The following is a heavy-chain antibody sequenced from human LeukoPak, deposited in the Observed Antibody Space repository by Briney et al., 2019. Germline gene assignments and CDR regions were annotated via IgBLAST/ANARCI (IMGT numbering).Heavy chain of an antibody. D-gene: IGHD2-2*01. V-gene: IGHV1-8*01. Sequence: ASVKVSCKASGYTFTSYDINWVRQATGQGLEWMGWMNPNSGNTGYAQKFQGRVTMTRDTSISTAYMELSRLTSDDTAIYYCARGVPAAVTYFQHWGQGTLVTVSS. CDR2: MNPNSGNT. CDR1: GYTFTSYD. J-gene: IGHJ1*01. CDR3: ARGVPAAVTYFQH.